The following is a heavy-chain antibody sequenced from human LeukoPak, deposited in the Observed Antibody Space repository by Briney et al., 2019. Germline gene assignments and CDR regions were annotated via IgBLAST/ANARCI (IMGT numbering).Heavy chain of an antibody. CDR3: ARATSDFWSGYYDFYFDY. V-gene: IGHV3-21*01. J-gene: IGHJ4*02. CDR1: GFTFSSYS. D-gene: IGHD3-3*01. Sequence: PGGSLRLSCAASGFTFSSYSMNWVRQAPGKGLEWVSSISSSSSYIYYADSVKGRFTISRDNAKNSLYLQMNSLRAEDTAVYYCARATSDFWSGYYDFYFDYWGQGTLVTVSS. CDR2: ISSSSSYI.